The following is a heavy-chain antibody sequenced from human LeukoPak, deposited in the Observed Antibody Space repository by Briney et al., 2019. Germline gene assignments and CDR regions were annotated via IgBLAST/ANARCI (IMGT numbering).Heavy chain of an antibody. CDR2: IKQDGSEK. D-gene: IGHD4-17*01. J-gene: IGHJ3*02. Sequence: GGSLRLSCAASGFIFSSYWMSWVRQAPGKGLEWVANIKQDGSEKYYVDSVKGRFTISRDNAKNSLYLQMNSLRAEDTAVYYCARATTTVTDAFDIWGQGTMVTVSS. CDR3: ARATTTVTDAFDI. V-gene: IGHV3-7*01. CDR1: GFIFSSYW.